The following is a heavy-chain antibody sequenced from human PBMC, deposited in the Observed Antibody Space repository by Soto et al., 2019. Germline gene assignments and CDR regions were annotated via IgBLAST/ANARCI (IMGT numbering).Heavy chain of an antibody. CDR1: GYTFTSYG. Sequence: GASVNVSCKASGYTFTSYGISWVRQAPGQGLEWMGWISAYNGNTNYAQKLQGRVTMTTDTSTSTAYMELRSLRSDDTAVYYCARFRVVPQDYYYGMDVWGQGTTVTVSS. J-gene: IGHJ6*02. D-gene: IGHD3-3*01. V-gene: IGHV1-18*01. CDR3: ARFRVVPQDYYYGMDV. CDR2: ISAYNGNT.